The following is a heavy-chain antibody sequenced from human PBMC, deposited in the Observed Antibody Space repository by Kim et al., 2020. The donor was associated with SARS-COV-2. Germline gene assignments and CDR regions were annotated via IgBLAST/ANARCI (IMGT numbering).Heavy chain of an antibody. Sequence: SETLSLTCTVSGGSISSGGYYWSWIRQHPGKGLEWIGYIYYSGSTYYNPSLKSRVTISVDTSKNQFSLKLSSVTAADTAVYYCARAAIVVVPAAMRVLDYWGQGTLVTVSS. CDR1: GGSISSGGYY. D-gene: IGHD2-2*01. V-gene: IGHV4-31*03. CDR3: ARAAIVVVPAAMRVLDY. CDR2: IYYSGST. J-gene: IGHJ4*02.